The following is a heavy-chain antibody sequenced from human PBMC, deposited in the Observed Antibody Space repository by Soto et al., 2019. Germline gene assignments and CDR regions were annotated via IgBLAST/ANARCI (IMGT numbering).Heavy chain of an antibody. CDR1: GGSISSYY. D-gene: IGHD2-15*01. Sequence: SETLSLTCTVSGGSISSYYWSWIRQPPGKGLEWIGYIYYSGSTNYNPSLKSRVTISVDTSKNQFSLKLSSVTAADTAVCYCARRGVGVAATRSAFDYWGQGTLVTVSS. J-gene: IGHJ4*02. CDR3: ARRGVGVAATRSAFDY. V-gene: IGHV4-59*01. CDR2: IYYSGST.